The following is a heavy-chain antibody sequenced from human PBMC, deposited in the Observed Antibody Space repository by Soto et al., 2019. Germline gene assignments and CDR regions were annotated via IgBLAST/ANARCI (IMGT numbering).Heavy chain of an antibody. CDR3: ASPEVAGTLRGRYFDF. CDR1: GFTFSDHY. Sequence: PGGSLRLSCAASGFTFSDHYMDWVRQAPGKGLEWVGRVKTKAISYTTQYAASVKGRFTVSRDDSRNSFYLQMNSLKTEDTAVYYCASPEVAGTLRGRYFDFWGRGTLVTVSS. CDR2: VKTKAISYTT. V-gene: IGHV3-72*01. D-gene: IGHD2-15*01. J-gene: IGHJ2*01.